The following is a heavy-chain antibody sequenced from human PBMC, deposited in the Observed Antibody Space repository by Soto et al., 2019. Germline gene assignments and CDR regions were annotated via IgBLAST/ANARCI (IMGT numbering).Heavy chain of an antibody. CDR3: ARDFDILTGYHYRYFDY. V-gene: IGHV3-21*01. CDR1: GFTVSSNY. J-gene: IGHJ4*02. Sequence: GGSLRLSCAASGFTVSSNYMNWVRQAPGKGLEWVSSISSSSSYIYYADSVKGRFTISRDNAKNSLYLQMNSLRAEDTAVYYCARDFDILTGYHYRYFDYWGQGTLVTVSS. CDR2: ISSSSSYI. D-gene: IGHD3-9*01.